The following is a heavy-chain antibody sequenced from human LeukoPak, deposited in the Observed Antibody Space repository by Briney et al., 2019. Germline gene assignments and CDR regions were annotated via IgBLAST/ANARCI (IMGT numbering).Heavy chain of an antibody. CDR2: ISGSGGST. V-gene: IGHV3-23*01. D-gene: IGHD2-21*02. J-gene: IGHJ4*02. CDR3: AKGRGYIVVVTGDYFDY. Sequence: GGSLRLSCAASGFTFSSYAMSWVRQAPGKGLEWVSAISGSGGSTYYADSVKGRFTISRDNSKNTLYLQMNSLRAEDTAVYYCAKGRGYIVVVTGDYFDYWSQGTLVTVSS. CDR1: GFTFSSYA.